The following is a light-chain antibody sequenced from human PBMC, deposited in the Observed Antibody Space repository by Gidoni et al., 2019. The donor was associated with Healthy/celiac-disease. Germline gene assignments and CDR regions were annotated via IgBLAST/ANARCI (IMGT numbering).Light chain of an antibody. Sequence: EIVLPQSPATLSLSPGERATLSCRASQSVSSYLAWYQQKPGQAPRLLIYDASNRAPGIPARFSGSGSGTDFTLTISSLEREDFAVYYCQQRSNWPPYTFGQGTKLEIK. CDR3: QQRSNWPPYT. J-gene: IGKJ2*01. CDR1: QSVSSY. CDR2: DAS. V-gene: IGKV3-11*01.